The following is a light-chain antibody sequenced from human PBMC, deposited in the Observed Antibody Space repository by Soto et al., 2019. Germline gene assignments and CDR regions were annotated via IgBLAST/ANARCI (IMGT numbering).Light chain of an antibody. V-gene: IGLV2-8*01. CDR1: RSDVGGYNY. CDR3: SSYAATKNVI. Sequence: QSGLTQPPSSSGSPGQSVTISCPGTRSDVGGYNYVSWYQQHPGKAPKLMIYEVSNRPSGVPDRFSGSKSGNTASLTVSGLQTQDEADYYCSSYAATKNVIFGGGTKVTVL. CDR2: EVS. J-gene: IGLJ2*01.